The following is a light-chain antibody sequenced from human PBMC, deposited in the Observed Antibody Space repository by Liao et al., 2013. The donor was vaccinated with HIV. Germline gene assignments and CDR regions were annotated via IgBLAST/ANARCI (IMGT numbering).Light chain of an antibody. Sequence: SYELTQPPSVSVSPGQTASITCSADKLGDKYACWYQQKPGQSPVLVIYQDNKRPSGIPERFSGSNSGNTATLTISGTQAMDEADYYCQAWDSNSYVFGTGTKVIVL. V-gene: IGLV3-1*01. J-gene: IGLJ1*01. CDR1: KLGDKY. CDR3: QAWDSNSYV. CDR2: QDN.